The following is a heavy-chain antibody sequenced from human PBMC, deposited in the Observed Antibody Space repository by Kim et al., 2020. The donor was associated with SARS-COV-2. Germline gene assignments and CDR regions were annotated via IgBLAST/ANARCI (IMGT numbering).Heavy chain of an antibody. CDR2: T. CDR3: TTALPKKVDY. Sequence: TDSAAPVKGRFTISRDDSKNTLYLQMNSLKTEDTAVYYCTTALPKKVDYWGQGTLVTVSS. V-gene: IGHV3-15*01. J-gene: IGHJ4*02.